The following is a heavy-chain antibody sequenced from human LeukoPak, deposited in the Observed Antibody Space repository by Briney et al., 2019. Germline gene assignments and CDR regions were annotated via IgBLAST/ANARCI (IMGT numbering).Heavy chain of an antibody. D-gene: IGHD6-19*01. CDR2: IKLDGSEK. Sequence: GGSLRLSFAASGFSFSNYCMTWVRQVPGKGLEWVASIKLDGSEKYFLDSVKGRFTISRDNAENSLYLQMNSLRAEDTAVYYCAKEGSGWYVDYWGQGTLVTVSS. V-gene: IGHV3-7*03. CDR1: GFSFSNYC. CDR3: AKEGSGWYVDY. J-gene: IGHJ4*02.